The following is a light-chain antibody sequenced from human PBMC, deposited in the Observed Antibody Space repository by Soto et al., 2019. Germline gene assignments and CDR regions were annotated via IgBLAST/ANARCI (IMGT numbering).Light chain of an antibody. CDR3: SSYTRSSPPDYA. V-gene: IGLV2-14*04. CDR1: SSDVGGYNY. J-gene: IGLJ1*01. CDR2: DVS. Sequence: TSSDVGGYNYVSWYQQHPGKAPKLMIYDVSNRPSGVSNRFSGSKSGNTASLTISGLQAEDEADYYCSSYTRSSPPDYAFGTGTTVTVL.